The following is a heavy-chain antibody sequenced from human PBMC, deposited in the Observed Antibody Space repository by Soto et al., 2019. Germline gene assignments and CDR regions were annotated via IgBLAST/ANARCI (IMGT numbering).Heavy chain of an antibody. D-gene: IGHD2-21*01. CDR3: AREVVEVLIDCYYYCMDV. V-gene: IGHV3-33*01. Sequence: GGSLRLACAASGFACSNFVMHWVRQAPGKGLECVAVIWHDASHEYYADSVQGRFTISRDNSKHLLYLQMNSLRAEDTAVYYCAREVVEVLIDCYYYCMDVRGPAPMLTVS. CDR2: IWHDASHE. J-gene: IGHJ6*02. CDR1: GFACSNFV.